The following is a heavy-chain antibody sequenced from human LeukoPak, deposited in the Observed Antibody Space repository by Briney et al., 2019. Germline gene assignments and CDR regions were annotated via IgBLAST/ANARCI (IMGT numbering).Heavy chain of an antibody. Sequence: GASVKVSCKASGYTFTSYDINWVRQATGQGLEWMGWMNPNSGNTGHAQKFQGRVTITRNTSISTAYMELSSLRSEDTAVYYCATTGRYSSGWYPPFVGPNDAFDIWGQGTMVTVSS. CDR2: MNPNSGNT. V-gene: IGHV1-8*03. CDR3: ATTGRYSSGWYPPFVGPNDAFDI. J-gene: IGHJ3*02. D-gene: IGHD6-19*01. CDR1: GYTFTSYD.